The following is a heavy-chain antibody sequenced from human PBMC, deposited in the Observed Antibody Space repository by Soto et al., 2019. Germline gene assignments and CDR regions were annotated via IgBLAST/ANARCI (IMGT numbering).Heavy chain of an antibody. CDR1: GFTFDDYA. CDR3: AKGPLYCTNGVCPYYFDY. Sequence: PGGSLRLSCAASGFTFDDYAMHWVRQAPGKGLEWVSGISWNSGSIGYADSVKGRFTISRDNAKNSLYLQMNSLRAEDTALYYCAKGPLYCTNGVCPYYFDYWGQGTLVTVSS. V-gene: IGHV3-9*01. J-gene: IGHJ4*02. CDR2: ISWNSGSI. D-gene: IGHD2-8*01.